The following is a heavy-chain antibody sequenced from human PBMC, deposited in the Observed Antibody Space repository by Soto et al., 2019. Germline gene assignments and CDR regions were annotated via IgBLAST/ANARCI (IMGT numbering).Heavy chain of an antibody. CDR3: ARDEGWDIVLSPGAYGMDV. Sequence: GASVKVSCKASGGTFSSYAISWVRQAPGQGLEWMGGIIPIFGTANYAQKFQGRVTVTADESTSTAYMELSSLRSEDTAVYYCARDEGWDIVLSPGAYGMDVWGQGTTVTVSS. V-gene: IGHV1-69*13. CDR2: IIPIFGTA. J-gene: IGHJ6*02. D-gene: IGHD2-8*01. CDR1: GGTFSSYA.